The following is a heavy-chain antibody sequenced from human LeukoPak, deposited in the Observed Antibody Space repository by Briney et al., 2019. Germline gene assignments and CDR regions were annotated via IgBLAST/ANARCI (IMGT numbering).Heavy chain of an antibody. D-gene: IGHD3-10*01. Sequence: SWIRQAPGKGLEWIGEIYHSGSTNYNPSLKSRVTISVDKSKNQFSLKLSSVTAADTAVYYCARENYGSGSYRSDYWGQGTLVTVSS. CDR2: IYHSGST. V-gene: IGHV4-4*02. J-gene: IGHJ4*02. CDR3: ARENYGSGSYRSDY.